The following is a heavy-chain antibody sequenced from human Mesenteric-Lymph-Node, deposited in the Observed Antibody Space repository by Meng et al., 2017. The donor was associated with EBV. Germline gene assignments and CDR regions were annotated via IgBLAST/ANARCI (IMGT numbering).Heavy chain of an antibody. J-gene: IGHJ4*02. CDR3: ARDYCSSTSCLFDY. CDR2: INPGNGNT. D-gene: IGHD2-2*01. V-gene: IGHV1-3*01. Sequence: VQFVQLWAVVKKPGASVKVSCKASGYTFISYTMYWVRQAPEQRLEWMGWINPGNGNTKYSQKFQGRVTITRDTSATTAYMELSSLNSEDTAVYFCARDYCSSTSCLFDYWGQGTLVTVSS. CDR1: GYTFISYT.